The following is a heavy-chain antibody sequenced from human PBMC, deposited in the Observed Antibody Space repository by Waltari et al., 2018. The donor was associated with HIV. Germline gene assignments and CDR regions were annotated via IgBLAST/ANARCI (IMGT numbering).Heavy chain of an antibody. Sequence: NPNSGGTNYAQKFQGWVTMTRDTSISTAYMELSRLRSDDTAVYYCARALPGGSPNDAFDIWGQGTMVTVSS. J-gene: IGHJ3*02. D-gene: IGHD3-10*01. V-gene: IGHV1-2*04. CDR2: NPNSGGT. CDR3: ARALPGGSPNDAFDI.